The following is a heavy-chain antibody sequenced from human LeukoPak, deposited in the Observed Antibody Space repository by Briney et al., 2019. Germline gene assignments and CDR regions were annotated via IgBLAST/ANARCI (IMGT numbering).Heavy chain of an antibody. V-gene: IGHV3-23*01. CDR2: VSGSGSGDTT. Sequence: PGGSLRLSCAASGFTFSTYAMSWVRQAPGKGLEWVSSVSGSGSGDTTYYADSVKGRFTSSRDNSKSTLYLQMHSLRAEDTAIYYCAKGDDSVTSPSYWGQGTLVTVSS. J-gene: IGHJ4*02. CDR3: AKGDDSVTSPSY. D-gene: IGHD2-15*01. CDR1: GFTFSTYA.